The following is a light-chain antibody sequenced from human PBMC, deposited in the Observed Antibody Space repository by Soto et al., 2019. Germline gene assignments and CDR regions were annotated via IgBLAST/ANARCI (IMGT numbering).Light chain of an antibody. Sequence: QSALTQPASVSGPPGQSITISCTGTTSDIGGYNYVSWYQHLPDKVPKLIISLVSNRPSGVSNRFSGSKSGNTASLTISGLQAEDEGDYYCTSWGIFGPGTKVTVL. CDR3: TSWGI. V-gene: IGLV2-14*01. CDR1: TSDIGGYNY. CDR2: LVS. J-gene: IGLJ1*01.